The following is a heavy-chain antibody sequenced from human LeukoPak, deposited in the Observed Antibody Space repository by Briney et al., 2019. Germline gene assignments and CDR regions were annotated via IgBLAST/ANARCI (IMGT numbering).Heavy chain of an antibody. CDR3: ARGKDSSGYYSFDY. CDR2: MNPNSGNT. V-gene: IGHV1-8*01. D-gene: IGHD3-22*01. Sequence: ASVKVSCKASGYTFTSYDTNWVRQATGQGLEWMGWMNPNSGNTGYAQKFQGRVTMTRNTSISTAYMELSSLRSEDTAVYYCARGKDSSGYYSFDYWGQGTLVTVSS. J-gene: IGHJ4*02. CDR1: GYTFTSYD.